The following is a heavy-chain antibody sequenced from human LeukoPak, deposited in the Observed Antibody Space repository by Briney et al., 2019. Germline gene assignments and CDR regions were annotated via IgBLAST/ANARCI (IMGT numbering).Heavy chain of an antibody. Sequence: GGSLRLSCVVSGFPFSFYELNWVRQAPGKGLEWVSNIGASSIPKYYADSVKGRFTISRDNAKKSLYLQMNSLRAEDTALYYCARDLVVAGTGFGYWGQGTLVTVSS. CDR3: ARDLVVAGTGFGY. CDR2: IGASSIPK. CDR1: GFPFSFYE. D-gene: IGHD6-19*01. V-gene: IGHV3-48*03. J-gene: IGHJ4*02.